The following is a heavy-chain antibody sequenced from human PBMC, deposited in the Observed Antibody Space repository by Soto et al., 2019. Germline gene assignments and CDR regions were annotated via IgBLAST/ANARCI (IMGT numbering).Heavy chain of an antibody. CDR3: SRVDPGETSPFDH. D-gene: IGHD3-10*01. CDR1: GYSFASYY. CDR2: INPFDGSR. J-gene: IGHJ4*02. V-gene: IGHV1-46*03. Sequence: SVKVSCKASGYSFASYYIHWVRQAPGQGLEWMGWINPFDGSRMFAQSFQGRVTMTRDTSTSTVYMEVSSLRSEDTAVYYCSRVDPGETSPFDHWGQGTLVTVSS.